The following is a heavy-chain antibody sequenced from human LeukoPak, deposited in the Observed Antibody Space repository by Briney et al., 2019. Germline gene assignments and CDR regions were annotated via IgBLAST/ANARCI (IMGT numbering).Heavy chain of an antibody. D-gene: IGHD2-21*02. J-gene: IGHJ4*02. V-gene: IGHV4-39*01. CDR2: IYYSGST. Sequence: SETLSLTCTVSGGSISSSSYYWGWIRQPPGKGLEWIGSIYYSGSTYYNPSLKSRVTISVDTSKNQFSLNLSSVTAADTAVYYCARHSPPLANCGGDCYPFDYWGQGTLVTVSS. CDR3: ARHSPPLANCGGDCYPFDY. CDR1: GGSISSSSYY.